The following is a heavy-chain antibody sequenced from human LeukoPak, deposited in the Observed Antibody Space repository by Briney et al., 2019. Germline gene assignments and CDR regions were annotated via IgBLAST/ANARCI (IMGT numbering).Heavy chain of an antibody. CDR1: GGSISSSSYY. V-gene: IGHV4-39*02. CDR3: ARDSGLAAAGTDRNWFDP. Sequence: PSETLSLTCTVSGGSISSSSYYWGWIRQPPGKGLEWIGSIYYSGSTYYNPSLKSRVTISVGTSKNQFSLKLSSVTAADTAVYYCARDSGLAAAGTDRNWFDPWGQGTLVTVSS. D-gene: IGHD6-13*01. J-gene: IGHJ5*02. CDR2: IYYSGST.